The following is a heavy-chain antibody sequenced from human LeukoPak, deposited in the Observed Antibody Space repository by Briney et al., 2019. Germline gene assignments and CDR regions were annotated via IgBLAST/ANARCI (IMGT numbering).Heavy chain of an antibody. J-gene: IGHJ5*01. CDR3: AGDSYGTDS. CDR2: IYYSGNS. D-gene: IGHD5-18*01. CDR1: GGSISNYY. Sequence: SETLSLTCTVSGGSISNYYWSWIRQPPGKGLQWIGYIYYSGNSNYNPSLKSRVTISIDTAKKQFSLKLTSVTAADTAVYYCAGDSYGTDSWGQGTLVSVSS. V-gene: IGHV4-59*01.